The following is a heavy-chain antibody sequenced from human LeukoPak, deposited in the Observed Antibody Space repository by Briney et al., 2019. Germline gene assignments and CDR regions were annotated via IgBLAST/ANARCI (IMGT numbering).Heavy chain of an antibody. J-gene: IGHJ5*02. CDR1: GYTLTELS. V-gene: IGHV1-24*01. CDR2: FDPEDGET. D-gene: IGHD6-13*01. Sequence: GASVKVSCKVSGYTLTELSMHWVRQAPGKGLEWMGGFDPEDGETIYAQKFQSRVTMTEDTSTDTAYMELSSLRSEDTAVYYCATAARAAAAANNWFDPWGQGTLVTVTS. CDR3: ATAARAAAAANNWFDP.